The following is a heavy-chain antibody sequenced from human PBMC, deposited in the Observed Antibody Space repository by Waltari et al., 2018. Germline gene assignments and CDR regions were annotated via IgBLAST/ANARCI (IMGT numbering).Heavy chain of an antibody. CDR3: AKDRGSSWYDPRFDP. D-gene: IGHD6-13*01. Sequence: EVQLLESGGGLVQPGGSLRLSCAASGFTFSSYAMSWVRQAPGKGLEWVSAISGSGGRTYYPDSVKGRFTISRDNSKTTLYLQMNSLRAEDTAVYYCAKDRGSSWYDPRFDPWGQGTLVTVSS. J-gene: IGHJ5*02. CDR1: GFTFSSYA. V-gene: IGHV3-23*01. CDR2: ISGSGGRT.